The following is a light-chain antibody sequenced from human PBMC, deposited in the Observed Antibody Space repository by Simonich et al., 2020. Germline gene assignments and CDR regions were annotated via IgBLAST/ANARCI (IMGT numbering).Light chain of an antibody. J-gene: IGKJ1*01. V-gene: IGKV1D-8*03. CDR2: AAS. Sequence: VIWMTQSLSLLSASTGDSVTISCRMSQGISSYLAWYQQKPGKAPEFLIYAASTLQSGVPSRFSGSGSGTDFTFTISSLQPEDIATYYCQQYDNLPPWTFGQRTKLEIK. CDR1: QGISSY. CDR3: QQYDNLPPWT.